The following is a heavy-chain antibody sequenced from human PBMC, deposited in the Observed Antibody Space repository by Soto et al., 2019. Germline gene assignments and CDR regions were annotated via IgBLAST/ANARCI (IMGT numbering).Heavy chain of an antibody. CDR1: GGSISSYY. Sequence: SETLSLTCTVSGGSISSYYWSWIRQPPGKGLEWIGYIYYSGSTNYNPSLKSRVTISVDTSKNQFSLKLSSVTAADTAVYYCARVSQATTQRTKGGNWFDPWGQGTLVTVSS. CDR2: IYYSGST. CDR3: ARVSQATTQRTKGGNWFDP. V-gene: IGHV4-59*01. J-gene: IGHJ5*02. D-gene: IGHD5-12*01.